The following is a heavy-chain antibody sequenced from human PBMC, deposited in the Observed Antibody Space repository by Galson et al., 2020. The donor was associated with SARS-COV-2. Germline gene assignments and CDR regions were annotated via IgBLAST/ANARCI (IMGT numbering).Heavy chain of an antibody. CDR1: GYTLTELS. D-gene: IGHD3-10*01. CDR2: FDPEDGET. Sequence: GESLKIPCKVSGYTLTELSMHWVRQAPGKGLEWMGGFDPEDGETIYAQKFQGRVTMTEDTSTDTAYMELSSLRSEDTAVYYCATGTPLPRGFWFDPWGQGTLVTVSS. CDR3: ATGTPLPRGFWFDP. V-gene: IGHV1-24*01. J-gene: IGHJ5*02.